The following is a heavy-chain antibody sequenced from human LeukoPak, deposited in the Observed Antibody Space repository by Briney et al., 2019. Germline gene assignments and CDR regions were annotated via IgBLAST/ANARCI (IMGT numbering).Heavy chain of an antibody. J-gene: IGHJ6*04. CDR3: ARDDYYDSSGYYHGMDV. D-gene: IGHD3-22*01. CDR2: INHSGST. Sequence: SETLSLTCAVYGGSFSGYYWSWIRQPPGKGLEWIGEINHSGSTNYNPSLKSRVTTSVDTSKNQFSLKLSSVTAADTAVYYCARDDYYDSSGYYHGMDVWGKGTTVTVSS. CDR1: GGSFSGYY. V-gene: IGHV4-34*01.